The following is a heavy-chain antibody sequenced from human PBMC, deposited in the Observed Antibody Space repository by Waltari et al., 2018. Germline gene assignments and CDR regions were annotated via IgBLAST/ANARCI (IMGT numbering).Heavy chain of an antibody. CDR2: ISSDGSNK. J-gene: IGHJ5*02. CDR3: AKAGGIHNYPLDP. CDR1: GYTFTNYG. D-gene: IGHD1-26*01. Sequence: QVEESGGGVVQPGGSLRLSCVASGYTFTNYGMHWFRLAPGKGLEWLAVISSDGSNKYYEDSVQGRFTVSRDNSKNSVYLQMNSLRPEDTALYFCAKAGGIHNYPLDPWGQGTLVTVSS. V-gene: IGHV3-30*18.